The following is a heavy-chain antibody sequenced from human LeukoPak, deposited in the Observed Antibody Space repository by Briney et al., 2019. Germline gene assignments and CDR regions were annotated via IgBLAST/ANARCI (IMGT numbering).Heavy chain of an antibody. J-gene: IGHJ5*02. CDR2: IYYSGST. D-gene: IGHD2-2*01. V-gene: IGHV4-59*01. Sequence: SETLSLTCTVSGGSISSYYWSWIRQPPGKGLEWIGYIYYSGSTNYNPSLKSRVTISVDTSKNQFSLKLSSVTAADTAVYYCARVLGCSSTSCYYNWFDPWGQGTLVTVSS. CDR1: GGSISSYY. CDR3: ARVLGCSSTSCYYNWFDP.